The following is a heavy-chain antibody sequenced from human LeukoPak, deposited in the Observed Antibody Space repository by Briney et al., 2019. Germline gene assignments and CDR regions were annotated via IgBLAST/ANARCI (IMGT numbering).Heavy chain of an antibody. CDR1: GFTFSVYG. Sequence: QPGGSLRLSCAASGFTFSVYGMHWVRQAPGKGLEWVAVISYDGSNKYYADSVKGRFTISRDNSKNTLYLQMNSLRAEDTAVYYCASAEDTAMDPYYYYYGMDVWGQGTTVTVSS. CDR3: ASAEDTAMDPYYYYYGMDV. CDR2: ISYDGSNK. D-gene: IGHD5-18*01. J-gene: IGHJ6*02. V-gene: IGHV3-30*19.